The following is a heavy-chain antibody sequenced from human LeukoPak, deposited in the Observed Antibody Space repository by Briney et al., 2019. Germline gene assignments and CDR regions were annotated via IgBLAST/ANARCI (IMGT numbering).Heavy chain of an antibody. J-gene: IGHJ4*02. CDR2: IKQDGSEK. CDR1: GFTFSSYW. CDR3: ARSYEHCSGGSCYSSFFDY. V-gene: IGHV3-7*01. Sequence: GGSLRLSCAASGFTFSSYWMSWVRQAPGKGLEWVANIKQDGSEKYYVDSVKGRFTISRDNAKNSLYLQMNSLRAEDTAVYYCARSYEHCSGGSCYSSFFDYWGQGTLVTVSS. D-gene: IGHD2-15*01.